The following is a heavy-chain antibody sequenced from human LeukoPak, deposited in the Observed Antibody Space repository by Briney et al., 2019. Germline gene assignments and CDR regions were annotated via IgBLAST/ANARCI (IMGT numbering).Heavy chain of an antibody. J-gene: IGHJ5*02. CDR2: IYPGDSDT. Sequence: GESLKISCQGSGYTFSKYWVAWVRQRPGKGLEWMGIIYPGDSDTRYSPSFQGQVTISADKSISTAYLQWSSLKASDTAMYYCARDSSGYYNNWFDPWGQGTLVTVSS. CDR3: ARDSSGYYNNWFDP. V-gene: IGHV5-51*01. D-gene: IGHD3-22*01. CDR1: GYTFSKYW.